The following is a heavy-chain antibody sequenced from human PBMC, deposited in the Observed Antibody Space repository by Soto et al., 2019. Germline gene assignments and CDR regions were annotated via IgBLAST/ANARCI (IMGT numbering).Heavy chain of an antibody. V-gene: IGHV3-74*01. J-gene: IGHJ4*02. CDR2: INPESTTI. CDR1: GIDLSIYW. Sequence: EAQLVESGGGLVQPGGSLRLSCTGSGIDLSIYWMHWVRQAPGKGLVWVSRINPESTTISYADSVKGRFTISRDNAENTLFLHMNSLSAEGTGVYYCTKYTFGGRDSWGQGTLVTVSS. D-gene: IGHD2-15*01. CDR3: TKYTFGGRDS.